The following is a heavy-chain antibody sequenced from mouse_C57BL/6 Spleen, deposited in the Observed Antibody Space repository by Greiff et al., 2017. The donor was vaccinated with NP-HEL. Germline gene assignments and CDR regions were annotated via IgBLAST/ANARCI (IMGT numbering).Heavy chain of an antibody. V-gene: IGHV1-61*01. Sequence: QVQLQQPGAELVRPGSSVKLSCKASGYTFTSYWMDWVKQRPGQGLEWIGNIYPSDSETHYNQKFKDKATLTVDKSSSTAYMQLSSLTSEDSAVYYCARPSMVTTEAMDYWGQGTSVTVSS. D-gene: IGHD2-2*01. CDR2: IYPSDSET. J-gene: IGHJ4*01. CDR1: GYTFTSYW. CDR3: ARPSMVTTEAMDY.